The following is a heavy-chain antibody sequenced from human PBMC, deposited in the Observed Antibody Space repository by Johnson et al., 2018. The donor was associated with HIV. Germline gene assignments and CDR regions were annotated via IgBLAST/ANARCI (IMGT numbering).Heavy chain of an antibody. D-gene: IGHD6-13*01. Sequence: QVQLVESGGGLVQPGGSLRLSCAASGFTVSSNYMSWVRQAPGKGQEWVAVISYDGSNKYYADSVKGRFTISRDNAKNSVYLQMNSLRAEDTAVYYCARELGGSSLPFGAFDIWGQGTMVTVSS. J-gene: IGHJ3*02. V-gene: IGHV3-30-3*01. CDR2: ISYDGSNK. CDR3: ARELGGSSLPFGAFDI. CDR1: GFTVSSNY.